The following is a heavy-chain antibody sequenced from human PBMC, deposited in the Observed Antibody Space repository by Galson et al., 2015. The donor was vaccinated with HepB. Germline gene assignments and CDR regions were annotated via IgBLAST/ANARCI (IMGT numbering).Heavy chain of an antibody. CDR2: ISSFSITK. Sequence: SLRLSCAASGFSFNIYSMNWVRQAPGRGLEWVSYISSFSITKYYADSVKGRFTISRDNTENTLYLHMNSLRAEDTAVYYCARDYVDSSGYFYVGFDYWGQGALVTVSS. CDR1: GFSFNIYS. D-gene: IGHD3-22*01. V-gene: IGHV3-48*04. CDR3: ARDYVDSSGYFYVGFDY. J-gene: IGHJ4*02.